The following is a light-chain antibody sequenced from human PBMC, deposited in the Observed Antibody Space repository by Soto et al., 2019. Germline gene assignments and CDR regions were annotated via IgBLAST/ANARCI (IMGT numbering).Light chain of an antibody. J-gene: IGKJ1*01. CDR3: QQSYSTTRT. CDR1: QSISSY. V-gene: IGKV1-39*01. CDR2: AAS. Sequence: DIQMTQSPSSLSASVGDRVTITCRASQSISSYLNWYQQKQGKAPKIXIYAASSLHSGVPSRFSGSGSGTDFTLTISSLQPEDFETYYCQQSYSTTRTFGQGTKVDIK.